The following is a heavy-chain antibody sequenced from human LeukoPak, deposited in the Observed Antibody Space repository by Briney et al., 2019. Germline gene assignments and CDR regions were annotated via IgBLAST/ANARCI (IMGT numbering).Heavy chain of an antibody. CDR1: GGSISSTSYY. CDR3: ARVGDSSGWLGGLDY. D-gene: IGHD6-19*01. V-gene: IGHV4-39*07. Sequence: SETLSLTCTVSGGSISSTSYYWGWIRQPPGKGLEWIGSIYYSGSTYYNPSLKSRVTISVDTSKNQFSLKLSSVTAADTAVYYCARVGDSSGWLGGLDYWGQGTLVTVSS. J-gene: IGHJ4*02. CDR2: IYYSGST.